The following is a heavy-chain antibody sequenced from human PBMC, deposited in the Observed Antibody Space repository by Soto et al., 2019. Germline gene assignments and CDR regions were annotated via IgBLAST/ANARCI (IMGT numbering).Heavy chain of an antibody. CDR3: TREAAGDSSARGWFDP. CDR2: ISSNSAYI. D-gene: IGHD6-13*01. V-gene: IGHV3-21*01. J-gene: IGHJ5*02. CDR1: GFTFRSFT. Sequence: GGSLRLSCAASGFTFRSFTMNWVRQAPGKGLEWVSTISSNSAYIYYTDALRGRFTISRDNAKNSLHLQMNSLRAEDTAVYYCTREAAGDSSARGWFDPWGPGTPVGV.